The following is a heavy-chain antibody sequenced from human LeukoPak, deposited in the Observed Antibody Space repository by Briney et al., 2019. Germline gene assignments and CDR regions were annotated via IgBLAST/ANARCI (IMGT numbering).Heavy chain of an antibody. V-gene: IGHV4-34*01. CDR2: INHSGST. CDR1: GGSFSGYY. D-gene: IGHD1-26*01. J-gene: IGHJ4*02. Sequence: SETLSLTCAVYGGSFSGYYWSWIRQPPGKGLEWIGEINHSGSTNYNPSLKSRVTISVDTSKNQFSLKLSSVTAADTAVYYCARDRIVGATTGGWDWGQGTLVTVSS. CDR3: ARDRIVGATTGGWD.